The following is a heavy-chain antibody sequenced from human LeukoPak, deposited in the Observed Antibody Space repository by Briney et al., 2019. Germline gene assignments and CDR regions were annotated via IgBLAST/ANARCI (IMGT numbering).Heavy chain of an antibody. CDR2: IYYSGST. CDR3: ARINSKWLAFDY. V-gene: IGHV4-59*08. D-gene: IGHD6-19*01. CDR1: GGSISSYY. Sequence: SETLSLTCTVSGGSISSYYWSWIRQPPGKGLEWIGYIYYSGSTNYNPSLKSRVTISVDTSKNQFSLKLSSVTAADTAVYYCARINSKWLAFDYWGQGTLVTVSS. J-gene: IGHJ4*02.